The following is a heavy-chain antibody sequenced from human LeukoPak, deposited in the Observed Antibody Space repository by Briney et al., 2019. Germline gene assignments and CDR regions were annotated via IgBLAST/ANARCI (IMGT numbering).Heavy chain of an antibody. CDR2: IWYDGSKK. V-gene: IGHV3-33*01. CDR3: ARQSSATIVSAFAF. CDR1: GFTFNTFD. Sequence: PARSLRLSCAASGFTFNTFDMHWVRQAPGKGLEWVAVIWYDGSKKYYADSVKGRFTISRDNSKNTLYLQMNSLRAEDTAVYYCARQSSATIVSAFAFWGQGTMVTVSS. J-gene: IGHJ3*01. D-gene: IGHD2-15*01.